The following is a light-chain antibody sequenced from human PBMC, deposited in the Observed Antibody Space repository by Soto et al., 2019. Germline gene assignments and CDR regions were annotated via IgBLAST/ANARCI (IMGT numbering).Light chain of an antibody. Sequence: QSALTQPRSVSGSPAQSVTISCTGTSSDVGDYNYVSWYQQHPGKAPKLMIYDVNKRPSGVPDRFSGSKSGNTASLTISGLQAEDEADYYYCSYAGSYTVLFGGGTKLTVL. J-gene: IGLJ2*01. V-gene: IGLV2-11*01. CDR3: CSYAGSYTVL. CDR1: SSDVGDYNY. CDR2: DVN.